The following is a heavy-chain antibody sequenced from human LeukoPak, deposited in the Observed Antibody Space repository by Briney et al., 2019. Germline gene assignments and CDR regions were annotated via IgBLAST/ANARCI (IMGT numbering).Heavy chain of an antibody. J-gene: IGHJ6*02. CDR2: ISAYNGNT. V-gene: IGHV1-18*01. Sequence: ASVKVSCKASGYTFTSYGISWVRQAPGQGLEWMGWISAYNGNTNYAQKLQGRVTMTTDTSTITAYMELTRLTSADTAVYYCARERGSQARAGMDVWGQGTTVTVSS. D-gene: IGHD3-16*01. CDR3: ARERGSQARAGMDV. CDR1: GYTFTSYG.